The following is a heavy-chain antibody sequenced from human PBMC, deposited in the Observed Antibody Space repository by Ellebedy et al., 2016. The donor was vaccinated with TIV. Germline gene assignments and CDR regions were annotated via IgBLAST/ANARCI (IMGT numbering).Heavy chain of an antibody. CDR1: GGSFISHY. CDR3: ARIDSWQPIDD. V-gene: IGHV4-39*02. CDR2: VYYSGSP. Sequence: MPGGSLRLSCGVYGGSFISHYWAWIRQPPGKGLEWIGSVYYSGSPYYNPSFKSRVTLSADTSKNHFSLNLTSVTAADTAVYYCARIDSWQPIDDWGQGILVTVSS. J-gene: IGHJ4*02. D-gene: IGHD3-9*01.